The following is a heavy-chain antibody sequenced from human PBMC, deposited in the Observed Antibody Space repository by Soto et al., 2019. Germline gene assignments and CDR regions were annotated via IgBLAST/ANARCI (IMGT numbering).Heavy chain of an antibody. D-gene: IGHD6-6*01. CDR2: ISYDGSHK. Sequence: QVQLVESGGGVVQPGRSLRLSCAASGFTFSSYGMHWVRQAPGKGLECVAVISYDGSHKYYADSVKGRFTISRDNSKNTLYLQMNSLRAEDTAVYYCAKDRKSYTSSSYFFDYWGQGTLVTVSS. CDR3: AKDRKSYTSSSYFFDY. V-gene: IGHV3-30*18. J-gene: IGHJ4*02. CDR1: GFTFSSYG.